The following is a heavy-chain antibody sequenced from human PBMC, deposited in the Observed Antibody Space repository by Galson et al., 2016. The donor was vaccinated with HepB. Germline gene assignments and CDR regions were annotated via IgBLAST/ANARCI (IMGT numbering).Heavy chain of an antibody. J-gene: IGHJ4*02. D-gene: IGHD1-26*01. CDR1: GIPFTDYG. CDR2: LSGSGGST. Sequence: SLRLSCAASGIPFTDYGMHWVRQAPGKGLEWVSALSGSGGSTYYADSVKGRFTISRDNSKSTLYLQMNSLRAEDTAVYYCVKSSSGATPRPNFDYWGQGTLVTVSS. CDR3: VKSSSGATPRPNFDY. V-gene: IGHV3-23*01.